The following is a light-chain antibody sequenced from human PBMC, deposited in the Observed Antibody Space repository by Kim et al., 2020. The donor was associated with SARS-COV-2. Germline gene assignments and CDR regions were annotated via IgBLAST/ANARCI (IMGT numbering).Light chain of an antibody. J-gene: IGKJ4*01. CDR2: GAS. CDR3: QQLNNWSLT. CDR1: QSVSSN. Sequence: EIVMTQSPATLSVSPGERATLSCRASQSVSSNLGWYQQKPGQAPRLLIYGASTRATGIPARFSGSGSGTEFTLTISSLQSGDFAVYYCQQLNNWSLTFGGGTKVDIK. V-gene: IGKV3-15*01.